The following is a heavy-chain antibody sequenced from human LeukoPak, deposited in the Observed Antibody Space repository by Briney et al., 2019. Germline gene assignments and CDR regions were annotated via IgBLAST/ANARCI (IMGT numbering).Heavy chain of an antibody. CDR1: GYTFTSYG. V-gene: IGHV1-46*01. Sequence: ASVKVSCKASGYTFTSYGISWVRQAPGQGLAWMGIVNPSGGSTSYAQKFQGRVTMTRDTSTSTIYMQLSSLRSEDTAVYYCARDTLVVWYGGNFYIDYWGQGTLVTVSS. CDR2: VNPSGGST. J-gene: IGHJ4*02. CDR3: ARDTLVVWYGGNFYIDY. D-gene: IGHD4-23*01.